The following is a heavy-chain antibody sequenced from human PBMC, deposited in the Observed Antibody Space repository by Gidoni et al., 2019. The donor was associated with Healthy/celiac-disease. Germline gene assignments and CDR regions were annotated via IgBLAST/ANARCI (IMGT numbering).Heavy chain of an antibody. CDR2: IIGSGGST. Sequence: EVQLFESGGGLVQPGGSLRLSCAASGFPFSRYAMSCVRQAPGKGLEWVSAIIGSGGSTYYADSVKGRFTISRDNSKNTLYLQMNSLRAEDTAVYYCAKGGTIAAADHEDYWGQGTLVTVSS. J-gene: IGHJ4*02. V-gene: IGHV3-23*01. CDR1: GFPFSRYA. D-gene: IGHD6-13*01. CDR3: AKGGTIAAADHEDY.